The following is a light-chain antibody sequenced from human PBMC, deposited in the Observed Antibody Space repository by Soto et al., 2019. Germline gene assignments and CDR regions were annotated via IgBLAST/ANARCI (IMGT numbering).Light chain of an antibody. Sequence: QLVLTQSSSASASLGSSVKLTCTLSSGHSSYIIAWHQQQPGKAPRYLMKLEGSGSYNKGSGLPDRFSGSPSGADRYLTISNLQFEDEADYYCETWDFNTRVFGGGTKLTVL. V-gene: IGLV4-60*02. J-gene: IGLJ3*02. CDR1: SGHSSYI. CDR3: ETWDFNTRV. CDR2: LEGSGSY.